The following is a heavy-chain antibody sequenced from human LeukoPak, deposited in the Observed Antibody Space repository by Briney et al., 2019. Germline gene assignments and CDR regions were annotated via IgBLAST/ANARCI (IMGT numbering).Heavy chain of an antibody. J-gene: IGHJ4*02. CDR1: GFIFSTYV. CDR2: ISGSGGST. CDR3: AKVLYGGYSYGY. V-gene: IGHV3-23*01. Sequence: PGGSLRLSCAASGFIFSTYVMSWVRQAPGKGLEWVSVISGSGGSTNYADSVKGQFTISRDNSKNTLYLQMNSLRAEDTAVYYCAKVLYGGYSYGYWGQGTLVTVSS. D-gene: IGHD5-18*01.